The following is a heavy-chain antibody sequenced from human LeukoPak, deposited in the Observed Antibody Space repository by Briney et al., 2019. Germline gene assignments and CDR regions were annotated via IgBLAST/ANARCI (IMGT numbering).Heavy chain of an antibody. D-gene: IGHD3/OR15-3a*01. V-gene: IGHV2-70*11. CDR3: ARVRDYSMILDY. CDR1: GFSLSTSGMC. Sequence: SGPTLVNPTQTLTLTCTFSGFSLSTSGMCVSWIRQPPGKALEWLARIDWDDDKYYSTSLKTRLTISKDTSKNQVVPTMTNMDPVDTATYYCARVRDYSMILDYWGQGTLVTVSS. CDR2: IDWDDDK. J-gene: IGHJ4*02.